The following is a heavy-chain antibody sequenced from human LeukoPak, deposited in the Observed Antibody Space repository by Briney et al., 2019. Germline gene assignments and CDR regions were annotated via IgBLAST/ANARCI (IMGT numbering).Heavy chain of an antibody. CDR1: GASISSYY. D-gene: IGHD2-15*01. J-gene: IGHJ3*02. V-gene: IGHV4-59*08. Sequence: PSETLSLTCTVSGASISSYYWSWIRQPPGKGLEWIGYIYYSGSTNYNPSLKSRVTISVDTSKNQFSLKLSSVTAADTAVYYCARVVRDAFDIWGQGTMVTVSS. CDR2: IYYSGST. CDR3: ARVVRDAFDI.